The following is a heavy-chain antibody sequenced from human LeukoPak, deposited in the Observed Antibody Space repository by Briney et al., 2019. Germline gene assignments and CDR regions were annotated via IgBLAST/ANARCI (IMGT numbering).Heavy chain of an antibody. CDR2: IIPIFGTA. D-gene: IGHD1-26*01. V-gene: IGHV1-69*06. CDR3: ATATGSYSYYYGMDV. CDR1: GGTFSSYA. J-gene: IGHJ6*02. Sequence: ASVKVSCKASGGTFSSYAISWVRQAPGQGLEWMGGIIPIFGTAIYAQKFQGRVTMTEDTSTDTAYMELSSLRSEDTAVYYCATATGSYSYYYGMDVWGQGTTVTVSS.